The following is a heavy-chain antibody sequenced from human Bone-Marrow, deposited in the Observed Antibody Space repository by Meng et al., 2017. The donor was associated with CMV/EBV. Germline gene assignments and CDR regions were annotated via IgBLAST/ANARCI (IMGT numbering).Heavy chain of an antibody. CDR2: INPNSGGT. J-gene: IGHJ6*02. V-gene: IGHV1-2*02. Sequence: ASVKVSCKASGYTFTGYYMHWVRQAPGQGLEWMGWINPNSGGTNYAQKFQDRLIVTRDTSISTGYMELSSLGSDDTAVYYCARDRPTYYDFWSGHNGFYGMDVWGQGTTVTVSS. CDR1: GYTFTGYY. D-gene: IGHD3-3*01. CDR3: ARDRPTYYDFWSGHNGFYGMDV.